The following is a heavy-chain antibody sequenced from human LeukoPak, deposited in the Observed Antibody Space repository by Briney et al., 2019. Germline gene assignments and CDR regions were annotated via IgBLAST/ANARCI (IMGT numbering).Heavy chain of an antibody. V-gene: IGHV3-7*03. CDR2: IKHDGSEK. CDR1: GFTFSSYG. CDR3: ATPLDYYDWSDSHQGGD. D-gene: IGHD3-22*01. J-gene: IGHJ4*02. Sequence: GGSLRLSCATSGFTFSSYGFHWVRQAPGKGLEWVANIKHDGSEKNYVDSVKGRFTISRDNAKNSLYLQMNSLRAEDTAVYYCATPLDYYDWSDSHQGGDWGQGTLVTVSS.